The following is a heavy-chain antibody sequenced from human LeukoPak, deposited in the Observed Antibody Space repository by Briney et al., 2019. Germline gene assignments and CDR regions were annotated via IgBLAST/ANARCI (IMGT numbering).Heavy chain of an antibody. Sequence: GASVKVSCKASGGTFSSYAISWVRQAPGQGLEWMGGIIPIFGTANYAQKFQGRVTITADESTSTAYMELSSLRSEDTAVYYCARGGRMYSSSSDHYFDYWGQGTLVTVSS. CDR2: IIPIFGTA. CDR1: GGTFSSYA. CDR3: ARGGRMYSSSSDHYFDY. V-gene: IGHV1-69*13. D-gene: IGHD6-6*01. J-gene: IGHJ4*02.